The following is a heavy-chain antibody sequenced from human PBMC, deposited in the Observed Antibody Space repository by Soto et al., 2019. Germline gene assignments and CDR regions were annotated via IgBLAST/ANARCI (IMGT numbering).Heavy chain of an antibody. CDR1: GGSISRSSYY. V-gene: IGHV4-39*01. J-gene: IGHJ4*02. CDR3: ARPLDSGWIPFVY. D-gene: IGHD6-19*01. CDR2: IYYSGST. Sequence: QLQLQESGPGLVKPSETLSLTCTVSGGSISRSSYYWGWIRQPPGKGLEWIGSIYYSGSTYYNPSLKSRVTIFVDTSKNQFSLKLSSVTAADTAVYYCARPLDSGWIPFVYWGQGTLVTVSS.